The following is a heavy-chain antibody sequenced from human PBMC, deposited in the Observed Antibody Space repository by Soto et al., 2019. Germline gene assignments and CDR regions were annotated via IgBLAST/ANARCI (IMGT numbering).Heavy chain of an antibody. CDR3: TKDPRMDV. CDR1: GFIFSSYG. V-gene: IGHV3-30*18. Sequence: GGSLRLSCAASGFIFSSYGLYWVRQAPGKGLEWVAGISYDGRNKYYGDSVKGRFSISRDNSRNTLYLQMNGLRTEDTAIYYCTKDPRMDVWGQGTTVTVSS. J-gene: IGHJ6*02. CDR2: ISYDGRNK.